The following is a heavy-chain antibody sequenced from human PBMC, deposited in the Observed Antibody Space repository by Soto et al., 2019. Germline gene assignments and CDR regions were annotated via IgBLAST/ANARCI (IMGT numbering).Heavy chain of an antibody. CDR1: GGSISSYY. Sequence: PSETLSLTCTVSGGSISSYYWSWIRQPPGKGLEWIGYIYYSGSTNYNPSLKSRVTISVDTSKNQFSLKLSSVTAADTAVYYCARDSGYDDGYYFDDWGKGTLVTVDS. V-gene: IGHV4-59*01. J-gene: IGHJ4*02. CDR3: ARDSGYDDGYYFDD. CDR2: IYYSGST. D-gene: IGHD5-12*01.